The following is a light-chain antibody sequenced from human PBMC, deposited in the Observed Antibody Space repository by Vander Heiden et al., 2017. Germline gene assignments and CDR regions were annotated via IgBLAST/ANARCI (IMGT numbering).Light chain of an antibody. CDR2: QDT. CDR3: QAWDSGTGV. J-gene: IGLJ2*01. Sequence: SYELTQPPSVSMSPGQSASITCSGDKLGDKYAFWYQQKPGQSPVLVVYQDTKRPSGIPERFSGSNSGNTATLTISGTQAMDEADYYCQAWDSGTGVFGGGTKLTVL. CDR1: KLGDKY. V-gene: IGLV3-1*01.